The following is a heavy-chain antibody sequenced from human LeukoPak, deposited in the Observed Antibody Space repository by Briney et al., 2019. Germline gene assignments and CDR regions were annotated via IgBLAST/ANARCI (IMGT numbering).Heavy chain of an antibody. CDR1: GYAFYGYW. Sequence: GESLKICCKGAGYAFYGYWIGWGRQMPGRGLEWMGIIYPDDSRTSYSPSSQDHATMSVDKSISTAYLQWGSLKASDTAIYYCARFGGPSFSSNYFDYWGQGTPITVSS. J-gene: IGHJ4*02. V-gene: IGHV5-51*01. CDR2: IYPDDSRT. CDR3: ARFGGPSFSSNYFDY. D-gene: IGHD2-8*01.